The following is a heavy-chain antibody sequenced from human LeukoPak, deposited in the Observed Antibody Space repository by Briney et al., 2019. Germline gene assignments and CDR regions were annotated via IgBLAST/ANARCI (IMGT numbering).Heavy chain of an antibody. Sequence: GGSLRLSCETAGFTFSSYVMHWVRRTPGKGLVWVSRISHDGIISYADSVKGRFAISRDNAKNTLTLQMNSLRVEDTAVYFCARDWVYKIDYWGRGTLVTVSS. D-gene: IGHD5-24*01. CDR1: GFTFSSYV. J-gene: IGHJ4*02. CDR3: ARDWVYKIDY. CDR2: ISHDGII. V-gene: IGHV3-74*01.